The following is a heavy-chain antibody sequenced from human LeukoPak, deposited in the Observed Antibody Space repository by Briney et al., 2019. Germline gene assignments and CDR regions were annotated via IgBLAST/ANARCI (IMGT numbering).Heavy chain of an antibody. J-gene: IGHJ3*02. D-gene: IGHD2-15*01. V-gene: IGHV3-7*01. Sequence: GGSLRLSCAASGFTFSSYWMSWVRQAPGKGLEWVADIKQDGSEKYYVHSVKGRFTISRQNAKNSLFLQMNSLRAEDTAVYYCARHRSGGSQDDAFDIWGQGTMVTVSS. CDR2: IKQDGSEK. CDR1: GFTFSSYW. CDR3: ARHRSGGSQDDAFDI.